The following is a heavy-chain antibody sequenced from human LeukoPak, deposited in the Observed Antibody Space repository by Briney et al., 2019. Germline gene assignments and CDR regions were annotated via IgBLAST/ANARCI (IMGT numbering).Heavy chain of an antibody. Sequence: GGSLRLPCAASGFTFSGYWMSWVRQAPGKGLEWVANINQDGSEKYYVDSVKGRFTISRDNAKNSLYLQVNSLRAEDTAVYYCARSQRLSTVLKDYYYYYMDVWGIGTTVTVS. CDR2: INQDGSEK. V-gene: IGHV3-7*01. CDR3: ARSQRLSTVLKDYYYYYMDV. CDR1: GFTFSGYW. D-gene: IGHD4-17*01. J-gene: IGHJ6*03.